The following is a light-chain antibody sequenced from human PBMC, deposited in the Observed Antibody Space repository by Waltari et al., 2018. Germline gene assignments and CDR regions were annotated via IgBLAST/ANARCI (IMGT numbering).Light chain of an antibody. CDR1: QSVSSN. Sequence: ILMTQSPATLSVSPGERANPSCRARQSVSSNLAWYQQKPGQATRLLIYGASTRATGIPARFSGSGSGTEFTLTISSLQSEDFALYYCQQYNNWPPWTFGQGTKVEI. V-gene: IGKV3-15*01. CDR3: QQYNNWPPWT. CDR2: GAS. J-gene: IGKJ1*01.